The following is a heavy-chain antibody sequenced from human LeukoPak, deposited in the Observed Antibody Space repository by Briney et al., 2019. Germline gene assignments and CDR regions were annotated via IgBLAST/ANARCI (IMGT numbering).Heavy chain of an antibody. CDR2: IKSKTDGGTT. V-gene: IGHV3-15*07. Sequence: WIRQAPGKGLEWVGRIKSKTDGGTTDYAAPVKGRFTISRDDSKNTLYLQMNSLKTEDTAVYYCTTVDPSGWIQLWSFDYWGQGTLVTVSS. D-gene: IGHD5-18*01. J-gene: IGHJ4*02. CDR3: TTVDPSGWIQLWSFDY.